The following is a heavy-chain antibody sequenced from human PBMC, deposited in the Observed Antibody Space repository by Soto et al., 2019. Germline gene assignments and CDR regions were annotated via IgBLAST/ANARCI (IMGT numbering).Heavy chain of an antibody. V-gene: IGHV5-51*01. Sequence: GESLKISCQGSGYSFTTYWIGWVRQMPGKGLEWMGIIYPGDSDTRYSPSFQGQVTISADKSIKTAYLQWTSLKASDTAIYYCARGVTGTSRPYHFDYWGPGSLVTVSS. D-gene: IGHD1-1*01. CDR2: IYPGDSDT. J-gene: IGHJ4*02. CDR3: ARGVTGTSRPYHFDY. CDR1: GYSFTTYW.